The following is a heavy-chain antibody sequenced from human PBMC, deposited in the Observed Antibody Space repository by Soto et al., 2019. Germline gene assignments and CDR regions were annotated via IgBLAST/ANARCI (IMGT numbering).Heavy chain of an antibody. CDR3: VRGEMATIFDY. Sequence: TLSLTCTVSGGSINSGGYYWSWIRQHPGKGLEWIGYIYYSGSTYYNPSLKSRVTISVDTSKNQFSLKLSSVTAADTAVYYCVRGEMATIFDYWGQGTLVTVSS. J-gene: IGHJ4*02. D-gene: IGHD5-12*01. V-gene: IGHV4-31*03. CDR2: IYYSGST. CDR1: GGSINSGGYY.